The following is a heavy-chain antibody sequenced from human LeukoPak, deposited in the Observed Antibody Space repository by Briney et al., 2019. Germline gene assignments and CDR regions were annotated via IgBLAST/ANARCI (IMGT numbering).Heavy chain of an antibody. Sequence: GASVKVSCKASGYTFTNYYMHWVRQAPGQGLEWMGWMNPNSGNTGYAQKFQGRVTMTRNTSISTAYMELSSLRSEDTAMYYCARSLWFGELSRGIDYYYMDVWGKGTTVTVSS. V-gene: IGHV1-8*02. D-gene: IGHD3-10*01. CDR3: ARSLWFGELSRGIDYYYMDV. J-gene: IGHJ6*03. CDR1: GYTFTNYY. CDR2: MNPNSGNT.